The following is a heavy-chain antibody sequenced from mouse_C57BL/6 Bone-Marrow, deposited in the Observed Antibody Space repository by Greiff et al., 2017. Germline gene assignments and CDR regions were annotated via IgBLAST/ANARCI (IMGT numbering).Heavy chain of an antibody. CDR3: ARGGDWAPFDY. Sequence: QVQLKQSGAELVRPGTSVKVSCKASGYAFTNYLIEWVKQRPGQGLEWIGVINPGSGGTNYTEKFKGKATLTADKSSSTAYMQLSSLTSEDSAVYFCARGGDWAPFDYWGQGTTLTVSS. J-gene: IGHJ2*01. CDR1: GYAFTNYL. CDR2: INPGSGGT. V-gene: IGHV1-54*01. D-gene: IGHD4-1*01.